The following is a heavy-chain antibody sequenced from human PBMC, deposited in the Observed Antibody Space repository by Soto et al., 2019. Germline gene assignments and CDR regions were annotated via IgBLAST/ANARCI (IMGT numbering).Heavy chain of an antibody. V-gene: IGHV3-21*01. Sequence: GGPQILCCTASGVKIVSYSMNWVSKKTGKGLEWVSSISSSSSYIYYADSVKGRFTISRDNAKNSLYLQMNSLRAEDTAVYYCARDHYANDYDILTGYKPRWGQGTLVTVSS. CDR2: ISSSSSYI. CDR3: ARDHYANDYDILTGYKPR. J-gene: IGHJ4*02. D-gene: IGHD3-9*01. CDR1: GVKIVSYS.